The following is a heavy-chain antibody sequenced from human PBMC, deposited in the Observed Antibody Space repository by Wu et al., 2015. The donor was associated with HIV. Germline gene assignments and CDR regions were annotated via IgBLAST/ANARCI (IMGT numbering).Heavy chain of an antibody. V-gene: IGHV1-8*01. CDR1: GYTFTNYD. CDR2: MNPKSGNA. D-gene: IGHD1-1*01. Sequence: QVLLVQSETEVKKPGASVKLSCKASGYTFTNYDINWVRQATGQGLEWMGWMNPKSGNAGFAQKFQGRVTFTRTTSITTAYMEVNSLTSDDTAIYYCARWEELQLGNSFDLWGQGTMVIVSS. J-gene: IGHJ3*01. CDR3: ARWEELQLGNSFDL.